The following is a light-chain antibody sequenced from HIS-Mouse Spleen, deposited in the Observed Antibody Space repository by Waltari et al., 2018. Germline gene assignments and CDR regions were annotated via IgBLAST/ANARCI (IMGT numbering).Light chain of an antibody. V-gene: IGLV3-19*01. Sequence: SSELTQDPAVSVALGQTVRITCQGDSLRSYYASWYQQKPGQAPVLVIYGKNNRTSGIPDRFSGSSSGNTASLTITGAQAEDEADYCCNSRDSSRNHLVFGGGTKLTVL. J-gene: IGLJ3*02. CDR2: GKN. CDR1: SLRSYY. CDR3: NSRDSSRNHLV.